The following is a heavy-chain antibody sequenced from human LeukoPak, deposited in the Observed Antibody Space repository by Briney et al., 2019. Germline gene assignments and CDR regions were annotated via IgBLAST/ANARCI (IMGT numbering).Heavy chain of an antibody. CDR1: GGSISSYY. V-gene: IGHV4-59*08. D-gene: IGHD3-10*01. CDR2: IYYSGST. CDR3: ARHRVVRGVIIPGWFDP. Sequence: SETLSLTCTVSGGSISSYYWSWIRQPPGKGLEWIGYIYYSGSTNYNPSLKSRVTISVDTSKNQFSLKLSSVTVADTAVYYCARHRVVRGVIIPGWFDPWGQGTLVTVSS. J-gene: IGHJ5*02.